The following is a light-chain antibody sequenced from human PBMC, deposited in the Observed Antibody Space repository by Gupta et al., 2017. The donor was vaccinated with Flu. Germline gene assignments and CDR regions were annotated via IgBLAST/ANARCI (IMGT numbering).Light chain of an antibody. V-gene: IGKV3-15*01. CDR2: GAS. Sequence: VTLYVSPGERATLSCRASQSVSSSLAWYQQKPGQAPRLLIFGASSRATGIPARFSGSGSGTEFTLTISSLQSEDFAVYYCQQYEISPPYTFGQGTKLEIK. CDR3: QQYEISPPYT. J-gene: IGKJ2*01. CDR1: QSVSSS.